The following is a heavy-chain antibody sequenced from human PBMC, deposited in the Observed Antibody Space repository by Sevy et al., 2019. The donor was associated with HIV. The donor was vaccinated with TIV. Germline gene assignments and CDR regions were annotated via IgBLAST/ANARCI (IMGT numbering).Heavy chain of an antibody. D-gene: IGHD4-17*01. Sequence: GGSLRLSCAASGFTFSSYEMNWVRQAPGKGLEWVSYISSSGSTIYYADSVKGRFTISRDNAKNSLYLQMNSLRAEDTAVYYCARAPTTVSTGDDWGQGTLVTVSS. J-gene: IGHJ4*02. CDR3: ARAPTTVSTGDD. CDR1: GFTFSSYE. CDR2: ISSSGSTI. V-gene: IGHV3-48*03.